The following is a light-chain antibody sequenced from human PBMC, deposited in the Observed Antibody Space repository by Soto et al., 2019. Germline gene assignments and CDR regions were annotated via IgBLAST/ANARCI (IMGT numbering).Light chain of an antibody. CDR1: QSVGSG. CDR2: GAS. Sequence: EIVMTQSPATLSVSPCERATLSSRASQSVGSGLSWYQQKPDQAPRLLIYGASTRATGIPARFSGSGSGTEFTLTISSLQSEDYAVYYCQQYNNWPPYTFGQGTKVDIK. J-gene: IGKJ2*01. V-gene: IGKV3-15*01. CDR3: QQYNNWPPYT.